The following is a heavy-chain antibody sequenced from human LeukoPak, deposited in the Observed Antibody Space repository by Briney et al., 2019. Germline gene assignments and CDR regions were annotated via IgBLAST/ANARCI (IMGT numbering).Heavy chain of an antibody. V-gene: IGHV4-31*03. CDR1: GGSISSGGYY. CDR2: IYYSGST. D-gene: IGHD6-13*01. Sequence: PSETLSLTCTVSGGSISSGGYYWSWIRQHPGKGLEWIGYIYYSGSTYYNPPLKSRVTISVDTSKNQFSLKLSPVTAADTAVYYCARGWQQLGYDYWGQGTLVTVSS. CDR3: ARGWQQLGYDY. J-gene: IGHJ4*02.